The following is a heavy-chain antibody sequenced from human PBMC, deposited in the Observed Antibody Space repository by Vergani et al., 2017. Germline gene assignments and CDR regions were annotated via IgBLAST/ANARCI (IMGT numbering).Heavy chain of an antibody. CDR2: IDHTGRP. CDR1: GGSFTSYH. J-gene: IGHJ6*03. CDR3: ARVNTETNGHLYYYYYMDV. D-gene: IGHD4-11*01. V-gene: IGHV4-34*01. Sequence: QVQLQQWGGGLLKPSETLSLTCVVNGGSFTSYHWTWIRQSPGEGLEWVGDIDHTGRPDYNPSFKSRLTMSVDKSRNQFSLTLNSVTATDTAIYFCARVNTETNGHLYYYYYMDVWGQGTAVNVS.